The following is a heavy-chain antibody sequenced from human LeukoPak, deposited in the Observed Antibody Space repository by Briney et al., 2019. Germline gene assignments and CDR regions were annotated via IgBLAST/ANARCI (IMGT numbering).Heavy chain of an antibody. D-gene: IGHD3-22*01. Sequence: PGGSLRLSCAASGFTFSSYAMSWVRQAPGKGLEWVSAISGSGGSTYYADSVKGRFTISRDNSKNTLYLQMNSLRAEDTAVYYCAKSSYYYDSSGYYSGSHYYYGMGVWGQGTTVTVSS. V-gene: IGHV3-23*01. CDR1: GFTFSSYA. CDR3: AKSSYYYDSSGYYSGSHYYYGMGV. CDR2: ISGSGGST. J-gene: IGHJ6*02.